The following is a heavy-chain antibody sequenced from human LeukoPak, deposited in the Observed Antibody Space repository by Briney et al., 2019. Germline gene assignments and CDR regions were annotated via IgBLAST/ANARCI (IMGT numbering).Heavy chain of an antibody. D-gene: IGHD3-10*01. CDR1: GYTFTSYD. Sequence: ASVKVSCKASGYTFTSYDINWVRQATGQGLEWIGWMNPNSGNTGYAQKFQGRVTMTRNTSISTAYMELSSLRSEDTAVYYCAREYGSGSYSGEFWFDPWGQGTLVTVSS. CDR2: MNPNSGNT. V-gene: IGHV1-8*01. CDR3: AREYGSGSYSGEFWFDP. J-gene: IGHJ5*02.